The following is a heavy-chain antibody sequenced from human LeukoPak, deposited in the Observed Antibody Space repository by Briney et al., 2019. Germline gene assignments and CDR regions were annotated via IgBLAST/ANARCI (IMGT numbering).Heavy chain of an antibody. D-gene: IGHD3-3*01. CDR3: ARHMDYDFWSGYYPFDP. J-gene: IGHJ5*02. CDR2: IYYSGST. CDR1: GGSISSYY. V-gene: IGHV4-59*08. Sequence: PSETLSLTCTVSGGSISSYYWSWIRQPPGKGLEWIGYIYYSGSTNYNPSLKSRVTISVDTSKNQFSLKLSSVTAADTAVYYCARHMDYDFWSGYYPFDPWGQGTLVTVSS.